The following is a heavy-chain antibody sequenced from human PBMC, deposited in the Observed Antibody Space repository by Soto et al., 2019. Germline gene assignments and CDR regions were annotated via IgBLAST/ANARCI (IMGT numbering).Heavy chain of an antibody. CDR2: IWYDGSSE. Sequence: PGGSLRLSCAASGFIFSNYAMHWVRQAPGKGLEWVAVIWYDGSSEYYVDSVKGRFTISRDNSKNTLHLQMNSLRAEDTAVYYCARDLDRYGYGGMDVWGHVATVTV. J-gene: IGHJ6*02. V-gene: IGHV3-33*01. CDR1: GFIFSNYA. D-gene: IGHD5-18*01. CDR3: ARDLDRYGYGGMDV.